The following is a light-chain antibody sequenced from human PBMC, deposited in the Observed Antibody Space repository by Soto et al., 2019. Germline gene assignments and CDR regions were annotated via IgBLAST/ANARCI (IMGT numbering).Light chain of an antibody. V-gene: IGKV3-11*01. CDR1: QSVSSY. CDR3: QQRSNWTPWT. CDR2: DAS. Sequence: EIVLTQSPATLSLSPGERATLSCRASQSVSSYLAWYQQKPGQAPRLLIYDASNRATGIPARCSGSGSGTDFTLTISSLEPEDFAVYYCQQRSNWTPWTFGQGTKVDIK. J-gene: IGKJ1*01.